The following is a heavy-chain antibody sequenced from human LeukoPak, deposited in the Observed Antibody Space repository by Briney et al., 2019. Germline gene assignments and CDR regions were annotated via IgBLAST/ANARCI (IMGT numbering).Heavy chain of an antibody. Sequence: ASVKVSCKASGYTFTSYYMHWVRQAPGQGLEWMGIINPSGGSTSYAQKFQGRVTMTRDTSTSTVYMEPSSLRSEDTAVYYCARDATVTADGGAFDIWGQGTMVTVSS. V-gene: IGHV1-46*03. CDR2: INPSGGST. CDR3: ARDATVTADGGAFDI. D-gene: IGHD4-11*01. CDR1: GYTFTSYY. J-gene: IGHJ3*02.